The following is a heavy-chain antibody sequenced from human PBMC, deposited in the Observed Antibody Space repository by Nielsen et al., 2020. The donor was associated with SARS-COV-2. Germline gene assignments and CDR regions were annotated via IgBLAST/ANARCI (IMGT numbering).Heavy chain of an antibody. CDR1: GGSISSGGSS. CDR3: ARGAGWFDP. Sequence: SETLSLTCTVSGGSISSGGSSWSWIRQHPGKGLEWIASRHYNGSTYYNPSLHRPMISVDTSKNEFSLRLTSVTAADTALYYCARGAGWFDPWGQGTRVTVSS. D-gene: IGHD6-19*01. V-gene: IGHV4-31*03. J-gene: IGHJ5*02. CDR2: RHYNGST.